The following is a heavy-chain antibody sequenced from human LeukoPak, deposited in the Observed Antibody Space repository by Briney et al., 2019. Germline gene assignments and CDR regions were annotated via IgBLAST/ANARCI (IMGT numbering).Heavy chain of an antibody. D-gene: IGHD3-22*01. CDR2: ISYDGSNK. J-gene: IGHJ4*02. CDR1: GFTFSSYG. V-gene: IGHV3-30*03. Sequence: GRSLRLSCAASGFTFSSYGMHWVRQAPGKGLEWVAVISYDGSNKYYADSVKGRFTISRDNSKNTLYLQMSSLRAEDTAVYFCVYLDSSGYYYGRLRYWGQGTPVTVSS. CDR3: VYLDSSGYYYGRLRY.